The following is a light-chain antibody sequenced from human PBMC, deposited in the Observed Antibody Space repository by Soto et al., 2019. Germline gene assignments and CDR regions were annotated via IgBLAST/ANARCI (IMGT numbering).Light chain of an antibody. V-gene: IGKV3-15*01. CDR1: QSISNN. Sequence: EIEMAQSPATLSVSPGERATLSCRASQSISNNLAWYQQKPGQAPRLLIYGASARATGIPASFSGSGSGTEFTLTISSLQSEDFGLYYCQQYNNWPWTFGQGTKVEF. CDR3: QQYNNWPWT. CDR2: GAS. J-gene: IGKJ1*01.